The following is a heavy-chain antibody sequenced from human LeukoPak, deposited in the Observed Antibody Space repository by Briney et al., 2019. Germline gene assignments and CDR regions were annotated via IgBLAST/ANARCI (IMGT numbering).Heavy chain of an antibody. CDR1: GYTFTSYY. V-gene: IGHV1-46*01. D-gene: IGHD3-3*01. J-gene: IGHJ6*02. CDR2: INPSGGST. Sequence: ASVTVSFKASGYTFTSYYMHWVRQAPGQGQEWMGVINPSGGSTTYAQKFQGRVSMTRDRSTSTVYMHLSSLRSEDTAVYYCARAHYDFWSGYWGYYYLYGMDVWGQGTTVTVSS. CDR3: ARAHYDFWSGYWGYYYLYGMDV.